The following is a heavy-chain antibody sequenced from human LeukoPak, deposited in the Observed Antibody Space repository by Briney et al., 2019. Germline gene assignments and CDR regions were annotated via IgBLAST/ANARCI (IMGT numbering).Heavy chain of an antibody. D-gene: IGHD1-26*01. J-gene: IGHJ4*02. Sequence: GSLRLSCAASGFTFSSYSMNWVRQPPGKGLEWIGSIYYSGSTYCNPSLKSRVTISVDTSKNQFSLKLSSVTAADTAVYYCATAPTLYSGSYFFDYWGQGTLVTVSS. CDR2: IYYSGST. CDR3: ATAPTLYSGSYFFDY. V-gene: IGHV4-39*07. CDR1: GFTFSSYS.